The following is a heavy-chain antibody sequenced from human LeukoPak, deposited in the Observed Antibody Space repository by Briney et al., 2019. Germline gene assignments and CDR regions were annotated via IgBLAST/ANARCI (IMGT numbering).Heavy chain of an antibody. Sequence: GGSLRLSCAASGFTFSSYGMHWVRQAPGKGLEWVAVIWYDGSNKYYADSVKGRFTISRDNSKNTLYLQMNSLRAEDTALYYCTRDSGTYNWLDPWGQGTLVTVSS. D-gene: IGHD1-26*01. CDR3: TRDSGTYNWLDP. CDR1: GFTFSSYG. J-gene: IGHJ5*02. CDR2: IWYDGSNK. V-gene: IGHV3-33*01.